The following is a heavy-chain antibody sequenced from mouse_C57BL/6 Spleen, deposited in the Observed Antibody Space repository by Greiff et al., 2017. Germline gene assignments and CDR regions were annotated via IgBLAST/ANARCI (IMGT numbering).Heavy chain of an antibody. Sequence: QVQLQQPGAELVKPGASVKLSCKASGYTFTSYWMHWVKQRPGQGLEWIGMIHPNSGSTNYNEKFKSKATLTVDKSSSTAYMQLSSLTSEDSAVYYCARVTSGDYARDYWGQGTSVTVSS. D-gene: IGHD2-12*01. CDR3: ARVTSGDYARDY. J-gene: IGHJ4*01. V-gene: IGHV1-64*01. CDR2: IHPNSGST. CDR1: GYTFTSYW.